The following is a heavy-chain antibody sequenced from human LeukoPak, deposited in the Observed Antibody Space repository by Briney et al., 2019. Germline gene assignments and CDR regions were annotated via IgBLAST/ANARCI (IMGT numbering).Heavy chain of an antibody. CDR2: INWNGGST. CDR3: ARDPYSIITGTTHYYYGMDV. CDR1: GFTFDDYG. Sequence: PRGSLRLSCAASGFTFDDYGMSWVRQAPGKGLEWVSGINWNGGSTGYADSVKGRFTISRDNAKNSLYLQMNSLRAEDTALYHCARDPYSIITGTTHYYYGMDVWGQGTTVTVSS. J-gene: IGHJ6*02. V-gene: IGHV3-20*01. D-gene: IGHD1-7*01.